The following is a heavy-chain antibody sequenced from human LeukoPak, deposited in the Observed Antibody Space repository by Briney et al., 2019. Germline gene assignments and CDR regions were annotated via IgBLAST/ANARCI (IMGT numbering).Heavy chain of an antibody. CDR3: ARGRRYNWFDP. CDR1: GGSISSYY. CDR2: IYYSGST. V-gene: IGHV4-59*08. J-gene: IGHJ5*02. Sequence: SETLSLTCTVSGGSISSYYWSWIRQPPRKGLEWIGYIYYSGSTNYNPSLKSRVTISVDTSKNQFSLKLSSVTAADTAVYYCARGRRYNWFDPWGQGTLVTVSS.